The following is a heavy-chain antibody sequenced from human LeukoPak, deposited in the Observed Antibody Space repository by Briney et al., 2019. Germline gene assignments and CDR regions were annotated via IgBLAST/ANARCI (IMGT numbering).Heavy chain of an antibody. Sequence: PGGSLRLSGAASGFTFSSYAMHWVRQAPGKGLEWVAVISYDGSNKYYADSVKGRFTISRDNSKTTLYLQMNSLRAEDTAVYYCARDSSDYYDSSGYYLDYWGQGTLVTVSS. D-gene: IGHD3-22*01. CDR2: ISYDGSNK. CDR3: ARDSSDYYDSSGYYLDY. CDR1: GFTFSSYA. V-gene: IGHV3-30-3*01. J-gene: IGHJ4*02.